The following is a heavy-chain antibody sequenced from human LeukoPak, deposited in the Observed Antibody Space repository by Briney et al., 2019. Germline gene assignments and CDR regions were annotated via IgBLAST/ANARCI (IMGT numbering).Heavy chain of an antibody. CDR3: ARDPAWMGLRLGELVGGALN. J-gene: IGHJ4*02. V-gene: IGHV3-33*08. CDR2: IWYDGSNK. CDR1: GFTFSSYG. D-gene: IGHD3-16*01. Sequence: GRSLRLSCAASGFTFSSYGMHWVRQAPGKGLEWVAVIWYDGSNKYYADSVKGRFTISRDNSKNTLYLQMNSLRAEDTAVYYCARDPAWMGLRLGELVGGALNWGQGTRVTVSS.